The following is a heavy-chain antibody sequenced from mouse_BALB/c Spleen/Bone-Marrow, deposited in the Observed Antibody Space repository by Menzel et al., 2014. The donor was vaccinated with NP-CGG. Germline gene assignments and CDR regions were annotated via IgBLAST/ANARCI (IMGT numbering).Heavy chain of an antibody. V-gene: IGHV1S34*01. Sequence: LVKTGASVKISCKASDYSFTDYYMHWVKQTHGKSLEWIGYISCYNGATSYNQKFKGKATFTVDTSSSTAYMRFSSLTSKLSAVYYCARSEGIYYYGSSYDLDYWGQGTSVTVSS. CDR3: ARSEGIYYYGSSYDLDY. CDR2: ISCYNGAT. D-gene: IGHD1-1*01. J-gene: IGHJ4*01. CDR1: DYSFTDYY.